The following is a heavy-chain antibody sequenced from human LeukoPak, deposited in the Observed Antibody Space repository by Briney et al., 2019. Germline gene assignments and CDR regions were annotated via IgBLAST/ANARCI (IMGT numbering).Heavy chain of an antibody. V-gene: IGHV4-59*08. D-gene: IGHD2-15*01. Sequence: SETLSLTCTVSGGSISGYYWSWIRQPPGKGLEWIGYIYYSWSTNYNPSLKSRVTISVDTSKNQFSLWLSSVTAADTAVYYCARHGGVYCSGGSCYSKSYFDYWGQGSLVTVSS. CDR1: GGSISGYY. J-gene: IGHJ4*02. CDR2: IYYSWST. CDR3: ARHGGVYCSGGSCYSKSYFDY.